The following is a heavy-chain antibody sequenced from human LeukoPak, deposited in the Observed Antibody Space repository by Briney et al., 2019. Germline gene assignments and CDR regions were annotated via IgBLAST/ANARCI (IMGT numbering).Heavy chain of an antibody. V-gene: IGHV4-59*01. D-gene: IGHD6-13*01. CDR1: GGSLSIYH. Sequence: SETLSHTRTLSGGSLSIYHGRCIRPPPEGRGEWVGYLYYSGSTNYNPSLKSRVTISVDTSKNQVSLKLSSVTAADTAVYYCARGYSSSWYGYYYGMDVWGQGTTVTVPS. CDR3: ARGYSSSWYGYYYGMDV. CDR2: LYYSGST. J-gene: IGHJ6*02.